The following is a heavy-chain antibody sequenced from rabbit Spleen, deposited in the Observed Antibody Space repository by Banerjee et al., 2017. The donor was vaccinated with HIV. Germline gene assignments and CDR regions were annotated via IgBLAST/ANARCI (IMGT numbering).Heavy chain of an antibody. V-gene: IGHV1S45*01. Sequence: QEQLEESGGDLVKPGASLTLTCTASGVSFSSNYYMCWVRQAPGKGLEWIACIYAGSSGFVGATYYASWAIGRFTISKTSSTAVALQMTSLTAADTATYFCARDTGSSFSSYGMDLWGPGTLVTVS. J-gene: IGHJ6*01. CDR1: GVSFSSNYY. D-gene: IGHD8-1*01. CDR2: IYAGSSGFVGAT. CDR3: ARDTGSSFSSYGMDL.